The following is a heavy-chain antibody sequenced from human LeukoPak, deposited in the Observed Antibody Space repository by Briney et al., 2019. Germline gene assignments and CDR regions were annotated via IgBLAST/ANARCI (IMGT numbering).Heavy chain of an antibody. V-gene: IGHV4-39*07. CDR2: IYYSGST. J-gene: IGHJ4*02. Sequence: NPSETLSLTCTVSGGSISSSSYYWGWIRQPPGKGLEWIGSIYYSGSTYYNPSLKSRVTISVDTSKNQFSLKLSSVTAADTAVYYCARGGIFGVVRGNSLGTDYWGQGTLVTVSS. CDR3: ARGGIFGVVRGNSLGTDY. CDR1: GGSISSSSYY. D-gene: IGHD3-3*01.